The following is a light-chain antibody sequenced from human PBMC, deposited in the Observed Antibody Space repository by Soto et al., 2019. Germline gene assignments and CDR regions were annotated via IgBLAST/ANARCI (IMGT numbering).Light chain of an antibody. CDR2: GSS. CDR3: QQYNNWGLS. CDR1: QSVSSTY. V-gene: IGKV3D-15*01. Sequence: IVLTQSPGTLSLSPGERATLSCRASQSVSSTYFAWYQQKPGQAPRLLIYGSSTRATGIPATFSGSGSGTEFTLTISSLQSEESAVYYCQQYNNWGLSFGGGTKVDIK. J-gene: IGKJ4*01.